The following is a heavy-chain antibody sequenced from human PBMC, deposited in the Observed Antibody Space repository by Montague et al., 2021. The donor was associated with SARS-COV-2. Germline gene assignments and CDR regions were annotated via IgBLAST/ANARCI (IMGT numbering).Heavy chain of an antibody. J-gene: IGHJ4*02. CDR3: ANTPFLYDFWSGYTQDYFDY. Sequence: SLRLSCAASGFTFSSYAMSWVRQAPGKGLEWVSAISGSGGSTYYADSVKGRFTISRDNSKNTLYLQMNSLRAEDTAVYYCANTPFLYDFWSGYTQDYFDYWGQGTLVTVSS. V-gene: IGHV3-23*01. CDR2: ISGSGGST. CDR1: GFTFSSYA. D-gene: IGHD3-3*01.